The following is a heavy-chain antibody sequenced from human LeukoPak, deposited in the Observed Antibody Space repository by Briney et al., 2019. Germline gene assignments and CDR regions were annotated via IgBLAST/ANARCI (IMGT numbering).Heavy chain of an antibody. J-gene: IGHJ4*02. CDR1: GGSMTTHH. CDR3: AREVVATMGFDY. D-gene: IGHD5-12*01. CDR2: IYYSGST. V-gene: IGHV4-59*11. Sequence: SETLSLTCTVSGGSMTTHHWNWIRQTPGKGLEWIGYIYYSGSTNYNPSLKSRVTISVDTSKNQFSLKLSSVTAADTAVYYCAREVVATMGFDYWGQGTLVTVSS.